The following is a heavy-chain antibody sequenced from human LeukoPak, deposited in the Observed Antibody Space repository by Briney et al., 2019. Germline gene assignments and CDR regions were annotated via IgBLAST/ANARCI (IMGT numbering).Heavy chain of an antibody. D-gene: IGHD6-19*01. Sequence: SETLSLTCTVSGGSIRSGDHYWGWIRQSPGKGLEWMGYIYYSGNTYYSPSLKSRLTISIDTSRNQFSLKVTSVTAADTAVYYCARSYSSGWGFYFEYWGQGTLVTVSS. CDR1: GGSIRSGDHY. J-gene: IGHJ4*02. V-gene: IGHV4-30-4*08. CDR2: IYYSGNT. CDR3: ARSYSSGWGFYFEY.